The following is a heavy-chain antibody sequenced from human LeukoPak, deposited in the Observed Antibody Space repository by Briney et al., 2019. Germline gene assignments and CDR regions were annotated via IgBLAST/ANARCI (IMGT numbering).Heavy chain of an antibody. CDR1: GGSISSSSYY. V-gene: IGHV4-39*01. J-gene: IGHJ4*02. CDR2: IYYSGST. D-gene: IGHD6-19*01. CDR3: ARTGYSSV. Sequence: SETLSLTCTVSGGSISSSSYYWGWIRQPPGKGLEWIGSIYYSGSTYYNPSLKSRVTISVDTSKNQFSLKLSSVTAADTAVYYCARTGYSSVWGQGTLVTVSS.